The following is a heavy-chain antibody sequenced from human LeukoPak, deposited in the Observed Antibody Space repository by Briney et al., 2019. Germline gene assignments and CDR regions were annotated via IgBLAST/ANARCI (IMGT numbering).Heavy chain of an antibody. Sequence: GGSLRLSCAASGSTFSDYYMSWIRQAPGKGLEWVSYISSSGSFIYYADSVKGRFTIPRDNAKNSLYLHMNSLRAEDTALYYCAREPYYDSSGYSPDYWGQGTLVTVSS. CDR2: ISSSGSFI. CDR3: AREPYYDSSGYSPDY. V-gene: IGHV3-11*04. D-gene: IGHD3-22*01. J-gene: IGHJ4*02. CDR1: GSTFSDYY.